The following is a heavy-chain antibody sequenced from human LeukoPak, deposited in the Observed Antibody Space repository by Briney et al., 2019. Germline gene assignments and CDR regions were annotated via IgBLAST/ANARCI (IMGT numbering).Heavy chain of an antibody. CDR2: ISSSSYI. Sequence: GGSLRLSCAASGFTFSSYSMNWVRQAPGKGLEWVSSISSSSYIYYADSVKGRFTISRDNAKNSLYLQMNSLKAEDTAVYYCARDRRAYGGNSEPAFDIWGQGTMVTVSS. J-gene: IGHJ3*02. V-gene: IGHV3-21*01. CDR3: ARDRRAYGGNSEPAFDI. D-gene: IGHD4-23*01. CDR1: GFTFSSYS.